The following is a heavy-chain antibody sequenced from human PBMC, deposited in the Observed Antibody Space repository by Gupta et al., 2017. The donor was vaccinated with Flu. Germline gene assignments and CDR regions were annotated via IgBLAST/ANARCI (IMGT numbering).Heavy chain of an antibody. CDR1: GFTFSSYE. V-gene: IGHV3-48*03. J-gene: IGHJ4*02. CDR2: ISSSGVT. CDR3: ARGHWDS. Sequence: EVQLVESGGGVVQPGGSLRLSCAASGFTFSSYEMNWVRLAPGKGLEWVAFISSSGVTYYTASVKDRFTISRDNAKNSVHLQMHSLRAEDTAFYYCARGHWDSWGQGTLVTVSS.